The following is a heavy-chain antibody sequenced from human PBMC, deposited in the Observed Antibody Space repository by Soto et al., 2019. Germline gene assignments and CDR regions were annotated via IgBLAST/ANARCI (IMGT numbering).Heavy chain of an antibody. J-gene: IGHJ4*02. CDR2: IGGTGNTT. CDR3: ARIRQLLFVS. CDR1: GFTFRVYA. Sequence: VHLSESGGALVQLGGSLRLSCAASGFTFRVYAMSWFRQAPGGGLEWVSAIGGTGNTTYYADSVKGRFTIARDNSRDTLYLQMTSLRVEDTAVYYCARIRQLLFVSWGQGTLVSVSS. V-gene: IGHV3-23*01. D-gene: IGHD2-2*01.